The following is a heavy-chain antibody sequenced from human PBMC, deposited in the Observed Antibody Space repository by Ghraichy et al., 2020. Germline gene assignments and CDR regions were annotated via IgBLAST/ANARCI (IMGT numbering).Heavy chain of an antibody. D-gene: IGHD2-21*01. Sequence: LSLTCAASGFTFSSYSMNWVRQAPGKGLEWVSSISSSSSYIYYADLVKGRFTISRDNAKNSLYLQMNSLRAEDTAVYYCARDKGLWPDYYYGMDVWGQGTTVTVSS. V-gene: IGHV3-21*01. CDR1: GFTFSSYS. CDR2: ISSSSSYI. J-gene: IGHJ6*02. CDR3: ARDKGLWPDYYYGMDV.